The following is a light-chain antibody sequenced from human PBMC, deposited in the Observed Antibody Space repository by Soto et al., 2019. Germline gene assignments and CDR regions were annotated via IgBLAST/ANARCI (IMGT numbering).Light chain of an antibody. CDR2: GAS. Sequence: EIVLPQSPGTLSLSPGERATLSCRASQTVNSNYLAWYQQRDGQAPRLLIYGASTRAADIPDRFSGSGSGTDFTLTISRLEPEDFAVYYCQQYDRSPLITFGGGTKVEIK. V-gene: IGKV3-20*01. CDR1: QTVNSNY. J-gene: IGKJ4*01. CDR3: QQYDRSPLIT.